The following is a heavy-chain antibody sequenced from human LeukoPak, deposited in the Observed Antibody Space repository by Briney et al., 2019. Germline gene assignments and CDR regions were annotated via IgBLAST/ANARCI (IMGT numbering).Heavy chain of an antibody. CDR2: IKQDGSEK. Sequence: GGSLRLSCAASGFTFSSYWMSWVRQAPGKGLEWVANIKQDGSEKYYVDSVKGRFTISRDNAKNSLYLQMNSLRAEDTAVYYCARDAITMVRGVKYWGLGTLVTVSS. D-gene: IGHD3-10*01. CDR1: GFTFSSYW. CDR3: ARDAITMVRGVKY. J-gene: IGHJ4*02. V-gene: IGHV3-7*03.